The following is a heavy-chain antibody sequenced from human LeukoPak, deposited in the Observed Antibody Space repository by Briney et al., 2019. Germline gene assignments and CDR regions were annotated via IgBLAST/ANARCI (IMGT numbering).Heavy chain of an antibody. CDR2: INHSGST. V-gene: IGHV4-34*01. CDR3: ARGLRYYDFWSGYPGAWFDP. Sequence: SETLSLTCASYAGSFSGYYWSWIRQPPGKGLEWIGEINHSGSTNYNPSLKSRVTISVDTSKNQFSLKLSSVTAADTAVYYCARGLRYYDFWSGYPGAWFDPWGQGTLVTVSS. J-gene: IGHJ5*02. CDR1: AGSFSGYY. D-gene: IGHD3-3*01.